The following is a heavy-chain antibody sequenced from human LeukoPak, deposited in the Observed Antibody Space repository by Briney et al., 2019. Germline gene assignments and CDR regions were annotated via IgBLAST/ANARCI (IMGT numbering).Heavy chain of an antibody. CDR1: GVSISSYY. J-gene: IGHJ4*02. D-gene: IGHD5-18*01. V-gene: IGHV4-59*08. CDR3: ATVDTAMGKDS. Sequence: PSETLSLTCTVSGVSISSYYWSWIRQPPGKGLEWIGYISYSGSTNYNPSLNSRVTISVDTSKNQVSLKLTSVTAADTAVYYCATVDTAMGKDSWGQGTLVTVSS. CDR2: ISYSGST.